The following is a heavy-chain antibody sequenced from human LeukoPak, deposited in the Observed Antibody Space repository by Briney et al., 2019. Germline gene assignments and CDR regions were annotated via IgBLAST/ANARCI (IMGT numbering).Heavy chain of an antibody. Sequence: SETLSLTCTVSGGSISSSSYYWGWIRQPPGKGLEWIGSIYYSGSTYYNPSLKSRVTISVDTSKNQFSLKLSSVTAADTAVYYCARASSTDAFDIWGQGTMVTVSS. CDR2: IYYSGST. CDR3: ARASSTDAFDI. D-gene: IGHD2-2*01. J-gene: IGHJ3*02. CDR1: GGSISSSSYY. V-gene: IGHV4-39*01.